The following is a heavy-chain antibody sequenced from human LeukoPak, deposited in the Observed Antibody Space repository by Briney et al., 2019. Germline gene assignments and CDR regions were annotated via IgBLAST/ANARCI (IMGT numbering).Heavy chain of an antibody. D-gene: IGHD2-15*01. J-gene: IGHJ5*02. Sequence: ASVKVSCKASGYTFTSYDINWVRQATGQRLEWMGWMNPNSGNTGYAQKFQGRVTMTRNTSISTAYMELSSLRSEDTAVYYCARGIVVVVAATKGRGIWFDPWGQGTLVTVSS. V-gene: IGHV1-8*01. CDR2: MNPNSGNT. CDR3: ARGIVVVVAATKGRGIWFDP. CDR1: GYTFTSYD.